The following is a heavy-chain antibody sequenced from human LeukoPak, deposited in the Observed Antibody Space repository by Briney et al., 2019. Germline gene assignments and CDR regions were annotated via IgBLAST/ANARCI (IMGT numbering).Heavy chain of an antibody. J-gene: IGHJ4*02. V-gene: IGHV3-30*04. D-gene: IGHD3-3*01. CDR1: GFTFSSYA. CDR3: ARDFFGSFDY. CDR2: ISYDGSNK. Sequence: GRSLRLSCAASGFTFSSYAMHWVRQAPGKGLEWVAVISYDGSNKYYADSVKGRFTISRDNSKNTLYLQMNSLRAEDTAVYYCARDFFGSFDYWGQGTLVTVSS.